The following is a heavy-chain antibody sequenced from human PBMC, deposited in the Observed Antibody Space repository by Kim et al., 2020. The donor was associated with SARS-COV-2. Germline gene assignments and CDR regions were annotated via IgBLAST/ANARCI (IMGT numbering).Heavy chain of an antibody. CDR2: INTNTGNP. J-gene: IGHJ6*02. CDR3: ARDGALVVAATRDYYYYYGMDV. D-gene: IGHD2-15*01. Sequence: ASVKVSCKASGYTFTSYAMNWVRQAPGQGLEWMGWINTNTGNPTYAQGFTGRFVFSLDTSVSTAYLQISSLKAEDTAVYYCARDGALVVAATRDYYYYYGMDVWGQGTTVTVSS. V-gene: IGHV7-4-1*02. CDR1: GYTFTSYA.